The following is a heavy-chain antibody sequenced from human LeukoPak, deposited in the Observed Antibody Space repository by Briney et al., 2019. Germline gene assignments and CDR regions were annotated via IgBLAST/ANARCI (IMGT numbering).Heavy chain of an antibody. CDR1: GGSIISSSYY. D-gene: IGHD6-19*01. Sequence: PSETLSLTCTVSGGSIISSSYYWGWIRQPPGKGLEWIGSIYYSGNTDYNPSLKSRVTISVETSKNQFSLKLSSVTAADTAVYYCARGQWLGRYFDYWGQGTLVTVSS. CDR2: IYYSGNT. CDR3: ARGQWLGRYFDY. V-gene: IGHV4-39*07. J-gene: IGHJ4*02.